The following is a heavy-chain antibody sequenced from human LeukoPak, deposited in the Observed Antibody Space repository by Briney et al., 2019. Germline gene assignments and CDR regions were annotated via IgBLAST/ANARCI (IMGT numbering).Heavy chain of an antibody. D-gene: IGHD3-22*01. CDR1: GFTFSSYG. J-gene: IGHJ4*02. CDR2: ISYGGSNK. V-gene: IGHV3-30*18. Sequence: PGGSLRLSCAASGFTFSSYGMHWVRQAPGKGLEWVAVISYGGSNKYYADSVKGRFTISRDNSKNTLYLQMNSLRAEDTAVYYCAKEVYYYDSRGYFDYWGQGTLVAVSS. CDR3: AKEVYYYDSRGYFDY.